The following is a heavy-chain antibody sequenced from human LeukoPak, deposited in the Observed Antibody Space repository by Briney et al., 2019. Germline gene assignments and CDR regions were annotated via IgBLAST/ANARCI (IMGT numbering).Heavy chain of an antibody. CDR3: ATGEGYCSGATCYSGFDY. CDR2: INPSGGST. D-gene: IGHD2-15*01. J-gene: IGHJ4*02. CDR1: GYTFTSYY. Sequence: GASVKVSCKASGYTFTSYYLYWVRQAPGQGLEWMGIINPSGGSTNYAQKFQGRLTMTDDTSTDIAYMELSSLRFEDTAVYYCATGEGYCSGATCYSGFDYWGQGTLVTVSS. V-gene: IGHV1-46*01.